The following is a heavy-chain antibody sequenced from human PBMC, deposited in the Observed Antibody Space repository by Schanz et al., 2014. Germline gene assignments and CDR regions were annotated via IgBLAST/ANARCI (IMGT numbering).Heavy chain of an antibody. D-gene: IGHD6-13*01. CDR2: IKSKTDGETT. CDR3: ATASSPVREAGAGSSFHI. V-gene: IGHV3-15*01. J-gene: IGHJ4*02. CDR1: TSIFNHAW. Sequence: EVQLVESGGGLVKPGGSLRLSCAASTSIFNHAWMSWVRQAPGKGLEWLGRIKSKTDGETTDYAAPVKGRFSISRDDSQSTLYLQMNSLKIEDTAVYYCATASSPVREAGAGSSFHIWGQGTLVTVSP.